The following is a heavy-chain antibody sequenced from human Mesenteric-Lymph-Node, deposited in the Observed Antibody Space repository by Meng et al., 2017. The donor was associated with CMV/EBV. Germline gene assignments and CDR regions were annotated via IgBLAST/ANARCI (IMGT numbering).Heavy chain of an antibody. V-gene: IGHV4-39*02. CDR3: ARDYPYGVGNAFDI. J-gene: IGHJ3*02. CDR2: FYNSGNT. Sequence: SETLSLTCTVSGASITTNTYYRAWTRQPPGKGLEWSESFYNSGNTHYNPSLKSRVTICVDMSKNQFSLKLRSVTAADTAVYYCARDYPYGVGNAFDIWGQGTMVTVSS. CDR1: GASITTNTYY. D-gene: IGHD3-3*01.